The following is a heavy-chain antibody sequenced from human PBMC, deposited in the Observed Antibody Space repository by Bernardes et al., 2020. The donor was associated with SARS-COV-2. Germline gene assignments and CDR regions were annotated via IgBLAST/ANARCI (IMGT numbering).Heavy chain of an antibody. D-gene: IGHD2-15*01. CDR1: GGSVSTSEYF. V-gene: IGHV4-39*01. Sequence: SEPLSLTCTVSGGSVSTSEYFWGWLLQTLGKGLQLIGSVFYNGRAYYNPSLKSRVTISVDTSKNQFSLKLNSVTTADTAVYYCARRRIVVAAEDWFDPWGQGILVTVSS. J-gene: IGHJ5*02. CDR3: ARRRIVVAAEDWFDP. CDR2: VFYNGRA.